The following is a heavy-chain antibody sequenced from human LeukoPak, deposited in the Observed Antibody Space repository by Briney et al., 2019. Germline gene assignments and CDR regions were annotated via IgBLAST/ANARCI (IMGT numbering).Heavy chain of an antibody. V-gene: IGHV3-21*01. CDR3: ARPYCSGGSCSRGQAYYMDV. CDR2: ISSSSSYI. Sequence: GGSLRLSCAASGFTFSTYSMNWVRQAPGKGLEWVSSISSSSSYIYYADSVKGRFTISRDNAKNSLYLQMNSLRAEDTAVYYCARPYCSGGSCSRGQAYYMDVWGKGTTVTVSS. J-gene: IGHJ6*03. D-gene: IGHD2-15*01. CDR1: GFTFSTYS.